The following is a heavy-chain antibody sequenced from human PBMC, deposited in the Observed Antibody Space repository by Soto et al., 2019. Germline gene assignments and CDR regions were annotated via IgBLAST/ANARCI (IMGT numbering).Heavy chain of an antibody. Sequence: GESLKISCKGSGYNFITDWISWVRQMPGKGLEWMGRIDPTDSYTKYSPSFEGHVTISADKSISTAYLQWSSLKASDSAVYYCARLSRASFALDVWGQGATVTVSS. CDR2: IDPTDSYT. V-gene: IGHV5-10-1*01. CDR3: ARLSRASFALDV. J-gene: IGHJ6*02. CDR1: GYNFITDW. D-gene: IGHD3-16*01.